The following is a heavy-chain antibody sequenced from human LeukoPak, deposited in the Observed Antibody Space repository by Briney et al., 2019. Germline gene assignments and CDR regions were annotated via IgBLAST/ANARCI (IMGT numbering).Heavy chain of an antibody. CDR1: GFTFSSYA. J-gene: IGHJ4*02. CDR3: VRDRDSTGYYDY. Sequence: GGSLRLSCAASGFTFSSYAMNWVRQAPGKGLEWVSAITGSGGRTYYADSVKGRFTISRDNSKNTLYLQTNSLRAEDTALYYCVRDRDSTGYYDYWGQGTLVTVSS. CDR2: ITGSGGRT. V-gene: IGHV3-23*01. D-gene: IGHD3-22*01.